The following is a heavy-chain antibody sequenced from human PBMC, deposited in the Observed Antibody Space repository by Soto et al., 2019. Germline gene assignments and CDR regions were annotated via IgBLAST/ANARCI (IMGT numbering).Heavy chain of an antibody. Sequence: GGSLRLSCAASGFTFSRYGMHWVRQAPGKGLEWVAVIWYDGSNKYYADSVKGRFTISRDNSKNTLYLQMNSLRAEDTAVYYCARETHKASSSWHFDYWGQGTLVTVSS. CDR2: IWYDGSNK. V-gene: IGHV3-33*01. CDR1: GFTFSRYG. CDR3: ARETHKASSSWHFDY. J-gene: IGHJ4*02. D-gene: IGHD6-13*01.